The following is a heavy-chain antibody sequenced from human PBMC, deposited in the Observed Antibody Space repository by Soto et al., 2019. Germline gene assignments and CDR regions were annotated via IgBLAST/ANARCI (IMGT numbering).Heavy chain of an antibody. CDR1: GFTFSSYS. V-gene: IGHV3-48*01. CDR2: ISSSSSTI. D-gene: IGHD3-10*01. CDR3: ARMWFGELSF. J-gene: IGHJ4*02. Sequence: GGSLRLSCAASGFTFSSYSMNWVRQAPGKGLEWVSYISSSSSTIYYADSVKGQFTISRDNAKNSLYLQMNSLRAEDTAVYYCARMWFGELSFWGQGTLVTVSS.